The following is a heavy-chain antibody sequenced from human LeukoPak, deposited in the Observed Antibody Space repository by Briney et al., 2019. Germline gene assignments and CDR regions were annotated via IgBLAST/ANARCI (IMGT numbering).Heavy chain of an antibody. D-gene: IGHD5-18*01. V-gene: IGHV3-30-3*02. CDR3: ANERGYNFGYSFDY. CDR2: IPNDGTKT. J-gene: IGHJ4*02. Sequence: GGSLRLSCAASGFSFSSYSMHWVRQAPGKGLEWVAAIPNDGTKTYYADSVKGRFTISRDNSKNTLYLQMNSLRAEDTAVYYCANERGYNFGYSFDYWGQGTLVTVSS. CDR1: GFSFSSYS.